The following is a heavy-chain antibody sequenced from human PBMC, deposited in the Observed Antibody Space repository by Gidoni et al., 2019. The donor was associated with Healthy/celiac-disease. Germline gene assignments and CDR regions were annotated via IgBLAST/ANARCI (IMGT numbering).Heavy chain of an antibody. CDR3: TRRAHYYYYMDV. V-gene: IGHV3-73*01. CDR1: GFTFSGSA. CDR2: IRSKANSYAT. Sequence: EVQLVESGGGLVQPGGSLKLSCAASGFTFSGSAMHWVRQASGKGLEWVGRIRSKANSYATAYAASVKGRFTISRDDSKNTAYLQMNSLKTEDTAVYYCTRRAHYYYYMDVWGKGTTVTVSS. J-gene: IGHJ6*03.